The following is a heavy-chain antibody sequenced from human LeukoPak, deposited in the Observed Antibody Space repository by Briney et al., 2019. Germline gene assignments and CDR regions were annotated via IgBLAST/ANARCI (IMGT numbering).Heavy chain of an antibody. CDR2: IYHSGST. CDR3: ARATYYYGSGSYWETDY. Sequence: SETLSLTCAVSGGSISSSNWWSWVRQPPGKGLEWIGEIYHSGSTNYNPSLKSRVTISVDKSKNQFSLKLSSVTAADTAVYYCARATYYYGSGSYWETDYWGQGTLVTVSS. J-gene: IGHJ4*02. D-gene: IGHD3-10*01. V-gene: IGHV4-4*02. CDR1: GGSISSSNW.